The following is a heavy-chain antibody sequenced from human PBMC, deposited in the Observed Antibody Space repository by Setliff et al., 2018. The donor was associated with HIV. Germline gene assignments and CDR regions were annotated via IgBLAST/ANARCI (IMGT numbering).Heavy chain of an antibody. J-gene: IGHJ4*02. V-gene: IGHV3-23*01. CDR1: GFTFSSYA. CDR3: AREWNGGYDY. Sequence: PGGSLRLSCAASGFTFSSYAMSWVRQAPGKGLEWVSAISGSGGSTYYADSVKGRFTISRDNSKNTLYLQMNSLRPEDTAVYSCAREWNGGYDYWGQGTLVTVSS. D-gene: IGHD2-8*01. CDR2: ISGSGGST.